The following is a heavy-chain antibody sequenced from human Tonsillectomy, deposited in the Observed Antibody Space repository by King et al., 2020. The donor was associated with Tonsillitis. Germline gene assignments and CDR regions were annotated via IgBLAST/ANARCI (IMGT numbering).Heavy chain of an antibody. D-gene: IGHD2-2*01. J-gene: IGHJ4*02. Sequence: VQLVESGGGLVQPGGSLRLSCAASGFTFSSYAMSWVRQAPGKELEGVSGFSGSGGSTYYADSVKGRFTISRANSKNTLYLQLNSLRAEDTAVYYCARDRLVVVPAAFDYWGQGTLVTVSS. CDR1: GFTFSSYA. CDR3: ARDRLVVVPAAFDY. V-gene: IGHV3-23*04. CDR2: FSGSGGST.